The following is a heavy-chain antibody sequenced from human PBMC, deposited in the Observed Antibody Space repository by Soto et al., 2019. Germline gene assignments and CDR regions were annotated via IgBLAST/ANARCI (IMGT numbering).Heavy chain of an antibody. V-gene: IGHV3-23*01. CDR3: AQAHWGLGLMDV. J-gene: IGHJ6*03. Sequence: EVQMLESGGVLVQPGGSLTLSCAASGFTFSDYAMSWVRQAPGTGLAWVSTLSGGGGSTYYADSVKGRFTISRDNSKTTLYLPRNTLRAEDTAVYYCAQAHWGLGLMDVWGKGTTVTVSS. CDR1: GFTFSDYA. D-gene: IGHD7-27*01. CDR2: LSGGGGST.